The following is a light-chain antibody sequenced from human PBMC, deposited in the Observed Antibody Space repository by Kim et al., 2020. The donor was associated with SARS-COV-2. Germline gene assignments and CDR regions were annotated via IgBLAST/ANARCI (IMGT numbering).Light chain of an antibody. CDR3: QQYNGYPYT. CDR1: QGINNY. CDR2: GAS. Sequence: DIQMTQSPSSLSASVGDRITMTCRASQGINNYLAWFQQRPGRAPRSLIYGASNLQSGVPSKFSGSGFGTDFTLTITNLQPEDFATYYCQQYNGYPYTFGQGTKLEL. J-gene: IGKJ2*01. V-gene: IGKV1-16*02.